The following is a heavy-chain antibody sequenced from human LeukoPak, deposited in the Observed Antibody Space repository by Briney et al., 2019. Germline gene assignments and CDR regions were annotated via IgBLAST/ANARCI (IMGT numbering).Heavy chain of an antibody. V-gene: IGHV3-9*01. CDR3: AKATTYGDEGAFDY. CDR1: GFTFDDYA. CDR2: ISWNSGSI. J-gene: IGHJ4*02. Sequence: PGGSLRLSCAASGFTFDDYAMHWVRQAPGKGLEWVSGISWNSGSIGYADSVKGRFTISRDNAKNSLYLQMNSLRAEDTALYYCAKATTYGDEGAFDYWGQGTLVTVSS. D-gene: IGHD4-17*01.